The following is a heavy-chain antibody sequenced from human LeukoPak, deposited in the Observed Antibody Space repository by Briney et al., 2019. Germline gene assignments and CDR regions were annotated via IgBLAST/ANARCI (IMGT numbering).Heavy chain of an antibody. V-gene: IGHV4-59*08. Sequence: SSETLSLTCTVSGGSISSYYWSWIRQPPGKGLEWIGYIYYSGSTNYNPSLKSRVTISVDTSKNQFSLKLSSVTAADTAVYYCARHAPPYSGGWFSPFDYWGQGTLVTVSS. D-gene: IGHD6-19*01. CDR3: ARHAPPYSGGWFSPFDY. CDR1: GGSISSYY. J-gene: IGHJ4*02. CDR2: IYYSGST.